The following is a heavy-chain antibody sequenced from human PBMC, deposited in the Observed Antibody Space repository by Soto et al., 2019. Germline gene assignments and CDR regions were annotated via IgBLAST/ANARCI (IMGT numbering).Heavy chain of an antibody. D-gene: IGHD1-1*01. CDR3: ARHDWNGVDY. Sequence: QLQLQESGPGLVKPSETLSLTCTVSGGSISRSSYYWGWIRQHPGKGLEWIGSIYYSGSTYYNPSLKSRVTISVDTSKNQFSLKLSSVTAADTAVYYCARHDWNGVDYWGQGTLVTVSS. V-gene: IGHV4-39*01. J-gene: IGHJ4*02. CDR2: IYYSGST. CDR1: GGSISRSSYY.